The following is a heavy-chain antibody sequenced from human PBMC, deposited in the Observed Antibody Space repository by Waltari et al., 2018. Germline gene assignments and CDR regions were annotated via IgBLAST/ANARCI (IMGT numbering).Heavy chain of an antibody. CDR1: GFMFEDSA. J-gene: IGHJ4*02. Sequence: EVQLVESGGGLVQPGKSLRLSCVASGFMFEDSALHWVRQVPGKGLEWLSGISWNSNNIVYADSVKGRFNIYRDNAENSLYLLMNNLRAEDTALYYCVRDAFGNTIGGVFDYWGQGTLLTVSS. D-gene: IGHD3-3*01. CDR3: VRDAFGNTIGGVFDY. CDR2: ISWNSNNI. V-gene: IGHV3-9*01.